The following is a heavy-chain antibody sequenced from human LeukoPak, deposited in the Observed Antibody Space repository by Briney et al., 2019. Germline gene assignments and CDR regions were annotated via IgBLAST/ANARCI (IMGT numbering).Heavy chain of an antibody. CDR1: GFTFSSYA. V-gene: IGHV3-23*01. CDR2: ISGSGGST. D-gene: IGHD6-6*01. CDR3: AKGLWSSSEGWRFDY. Sequence: GGSLRLSCAASGFTFSSYAMSWVRQAPGKGLEWVSAISGSGGSTYYADSVKGRFTISRDNSKNTLYLQMNSLRAEDTAVYYCAKGLWSSSEGWRFDYWGQGTLVTVSS. J-gene: IGHJ4*02.